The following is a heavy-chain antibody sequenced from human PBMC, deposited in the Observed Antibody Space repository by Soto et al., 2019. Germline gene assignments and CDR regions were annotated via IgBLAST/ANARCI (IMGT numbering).Heavy chain of an antibody. D-gene: IGHD6-13*01. Sequence: QVQLVQSGAEVQKPGSSVKVSCKASGGTFSSYAISWVRQAPGQGLEWMGGIIPIFGTANYAQKFQGRVTITADESTSTAYMELSSLRSEDTAVYYCAREVGRAAAGNTDGMDVWGQGTTVTVSS. CDR1: GGTFSSYA. V-gene: IGHV1-69*01. CDR2: IIPIFGTA. J-gene: IGHJ6*02. CDR3: AREVGRAAAGNTDGMDV.